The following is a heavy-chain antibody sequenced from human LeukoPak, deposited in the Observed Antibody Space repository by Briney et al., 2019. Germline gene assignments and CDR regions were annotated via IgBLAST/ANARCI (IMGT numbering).Heavy chain of an antibody. CDR3: ARGLREWELPEYYFDY. CDR1: GGSISSNSYY. CDR2: IYYTGST. D-gene: IGHD1-26*01. J-gene: IGHJ4*02. Sequence: SETLSLTCTVSGGSISSNSYYWGWIRQPPGKGLEWIGSIYYTGSTYYNPSLKSRVTISADTSKNQFSLKLSSVTAADTAVYYCARGLREWELPEYYFDYWGQGTLVTVSS. V-gene: IGHV4-39*07.